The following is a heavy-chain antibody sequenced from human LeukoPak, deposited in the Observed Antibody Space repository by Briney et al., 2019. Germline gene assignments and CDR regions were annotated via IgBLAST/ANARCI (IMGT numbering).Heavy chain of an antibody. CDR2: IYYSGRT. D-gene: IGHD3-22*01. J-gene: IGHJ6*02. Sequence: SETLSLTCTVSGGSISSSSYYWGWIRQPPGTGLEWIGSIYYSGRTYYNPSLKSRVTISVDTSKNQFSLKLSSVTAADTAVYYCARDPYYYDSSGYYPYYYGMDVWGQGTTVTVSS. CDR3: ARDPYYYDSSGYYPYYYGMDV. CDR1: GGSISSSSYY. V-gene: IGHV4-39*02.